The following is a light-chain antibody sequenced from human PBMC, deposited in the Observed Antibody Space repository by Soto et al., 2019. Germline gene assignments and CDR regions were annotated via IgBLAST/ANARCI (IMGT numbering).Light chain of an antibody. CDR1: QSITNS. J-gene: IGKJ3*01. CDR2: AAS. Sequence: DIQMTQSPSSLSASVGDRVTITCRASQSITNSLNWYQHKPGKAPTLLFSAASSLQSGVPSRFSGSGSGTDFTLTISSLQPEDFATYFCQQAHSMPFTFGPGNKVDIK. V-gene: IGKV1-39*01. CDR3: QQAHSMPFT.